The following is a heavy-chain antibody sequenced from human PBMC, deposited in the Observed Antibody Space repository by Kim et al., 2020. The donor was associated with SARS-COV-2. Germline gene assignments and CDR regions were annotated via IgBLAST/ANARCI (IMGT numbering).Heavy chain of an antibody. J-gene: IGHJ4*02. CDR3: AKVPAGWYYDSSGYASGYFDY. Sequence: GGSLRLSCAASGFTFSSYAMSWVRQAPEKGLEWVSAISGSGGSTYYADSVKGRFTISRDNSKNTLYLQMNSLRAEDTAVYYCAKVPAGWYYDSSGYASGYFDYWGQGTLVTVSS. D-gene: IGHD3-22*01. V-gene: IGHV3-23*01. CDR1: GFTFSSYA. CDR2: ISGSGGST.